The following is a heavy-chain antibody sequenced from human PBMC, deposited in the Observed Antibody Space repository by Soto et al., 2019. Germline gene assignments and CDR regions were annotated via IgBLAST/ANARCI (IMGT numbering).Heavy chain of an antibody. V-gene: IGHV5-51*01. Sequence: GESLKISCKGSGYSFTSYWIGWVRQMPGKGLEWMGIIYPGDSDTRYSPSFQGQVTISADKSISTAYLQWSSLKASDTAMYYCASSRTGYSSGWSPGYWGQGTLVTVSS. CDR3: ASSRTGYSSGWSPGY. D-gene: IGHD6-19*01. CDR2: IYPGDSDT. J-gene: IGHJ4*02. CDR1: GYSFTSYW.